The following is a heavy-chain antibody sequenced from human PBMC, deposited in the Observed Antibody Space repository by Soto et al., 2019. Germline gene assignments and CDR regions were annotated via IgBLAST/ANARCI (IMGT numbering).Heavy chain of an antibody. CDR2: IKPDGSET. CDR3: ARYPSFGAFEI. D-gene: IGHD3-10*01. V-gene: IGHV3-7*01. J-gene: IGHJ3*02. Sequence: EVQLVESGGGLVQPGGSLSLSCEASGFTFRSSWMSWVRQAPGKGLEWVSYIKPDGSETYYVDSVRGRFTISRDNAKISLYLQMNSLSADVTALYYCARYPSFGAFEIWGQGTMVTVSA. CDR1: GFTFRSSW.